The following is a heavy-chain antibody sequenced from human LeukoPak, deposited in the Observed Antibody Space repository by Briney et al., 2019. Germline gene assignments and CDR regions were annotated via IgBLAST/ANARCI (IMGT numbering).Heavy chain of an antibody. CDR3: ARDNSVGYFDF. Sequence: PGGSLRLSCAASGFTFSSYGMHWVRQAPGNGLEWVAVIWFDGSNRYYADSVKGRFTISRDNSKNTLYLQMNRLRAEDTAVYYCARDNSVGYFDFWGQGSLVTVSS. CDR2: IWFDGSNR. J-gene: IGHJ4*02. CDR1: GFTFSSYG. D-gene: IGHD5/OR15-5a*01. V-gene: IGHV3-33*01.